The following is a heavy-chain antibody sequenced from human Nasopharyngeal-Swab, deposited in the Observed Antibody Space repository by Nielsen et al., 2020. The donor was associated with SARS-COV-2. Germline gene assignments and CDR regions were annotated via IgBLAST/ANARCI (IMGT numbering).Heavy chain of an antibody. CDR3: ARYSGSYYRGYMDV. Sequence: SETLSLTCTVSGGSVSSGSYYWSWIRQPPGKGLEWIGYIYYSGSTNYNPSFKSRVTISVDTSKNQFSLKLSSVTAADTAVYYCARYSGSYYRGYMDVWGKGTTVTVSS. CDR2: IYYSGST. D-gene: IGHD1-26*01. CDR1: GGSVSSGSYY. J-gene: IGHJ6*03. V-gene: IGHV4-61*01.